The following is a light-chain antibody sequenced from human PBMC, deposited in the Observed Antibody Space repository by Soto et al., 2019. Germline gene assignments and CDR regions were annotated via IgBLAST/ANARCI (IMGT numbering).Light chain of an antibody. V-gene: IGLV2-8*01. CDR3: SSYAGSNNLVV. Sequence: QSALTQPPSASGSPGQSVTISCTGTSSDVGGYNYVSWYQQHPGKAPKLMIYEVSKRPSGVPERFSGSKSGNTASLTVSGLPAEDEADYYCSSYAGSNNLVVFGGGTKLTVL. J-gene: IGLJ2*01. CDR1: SSDVGGYNY. CDR2: EVS.